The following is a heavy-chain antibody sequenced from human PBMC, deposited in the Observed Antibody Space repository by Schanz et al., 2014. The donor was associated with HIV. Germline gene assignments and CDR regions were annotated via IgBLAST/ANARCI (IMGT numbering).Heavy chain of an antibody. CDR3: ARGLVGGGF. CDR2: IIPSFDTT. CDR1: GGSFSNYA. V-gene: IGHV1-69*06. J-gene: IGHJ4*02. D-gene: IGHD1-26*01. Sequence: QVQLLQSGAEVKKPGSSVKVSCKASGGSFSNYAISWVRQAPGQGLEWMGGIIPSFDTTNYAQTFQGRVTITADTSTNTAYMELSSLRSEDSAMYYCARGLVGGGFWGQGSLVTVSS.